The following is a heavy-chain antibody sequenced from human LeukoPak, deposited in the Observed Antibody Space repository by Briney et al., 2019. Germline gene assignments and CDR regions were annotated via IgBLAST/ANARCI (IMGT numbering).Heavy chain of an antibody. CDR1: GGSISSYY. V-gene: IGHV4-59*01. J-gene: IGHJ6*03. Sequence: SETLSLTCTVSGGSISSYYWSWIRQPPGKGLEWIGYIYYSGSTNYNPSLKSRVTISVDTSKNQFSLKLSSVTAADTAVYYCARESLQYSSGWENYYYYYMDVWGKGTTVTVSS. CDR3: ARESLQYSSGWENYYYYYMDV. D-gene: IGHD6-25*01. CDR2: IYYSGST.